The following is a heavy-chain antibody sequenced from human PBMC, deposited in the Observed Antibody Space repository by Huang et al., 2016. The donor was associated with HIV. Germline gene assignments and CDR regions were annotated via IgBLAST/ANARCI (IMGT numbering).Heavy chain of an antibody. J-gene: IGHJ6*03. V-gene: IGHV4-34*01. CDR2: ITHRGSS. D-gene: IGHD3-10*01. CDR3: ARAEGYCRDGSCYVYYFMDV. Sequence: QVHLEQWGAGLLQPSETLSLTCAVYGGSFNGYYWGWIRQTPGKRLEWIGEITHRGSSHYNESLKNRVTRSADTSKKQFSLSLQSVTAADTAVYYCARAEGYCRDGSCYVYYFMDVWGKGTTVTV. CDR1: GGSFNGYY.